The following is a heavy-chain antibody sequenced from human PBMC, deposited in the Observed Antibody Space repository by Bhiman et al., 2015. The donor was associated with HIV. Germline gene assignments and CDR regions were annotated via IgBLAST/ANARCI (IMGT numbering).Heavy chain of an antibody. Sequence: QVQLVESGGGVVQPGRSLRLSCAASGFTFSSYAMHWVHQAPGKGLEWVAVISYDGSNKYYADSVKGRFTISRDNSKNTLYLQMNSLRAEDTAVYYCARGGYPYYYYYYMDVWGKGTTVTVSS. CDR1: GFTFSSYA. V-gene: IGHV3-30*04. CDR3: ARGGYPYYYYYYMDV. D-gene: IGHD5-18*01. J-gene: IGHJ6*03. CDR2: ISYDGSNK.